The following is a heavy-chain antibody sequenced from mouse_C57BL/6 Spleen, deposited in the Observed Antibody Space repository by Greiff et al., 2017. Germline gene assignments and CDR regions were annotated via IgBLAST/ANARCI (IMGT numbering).Heavy chain of an antibody. Sequence: QVQLQQSGAELVSPCASVKLSCKASGYTFTDYYINWVKQRPGQGLEWIARIYPGSGNTYYNEKFKGKATLTAEKSSSTAYMQLSSLTSEDSAVYGGARGEYYGRSALDYWGQGTLVTVSA. J-gene: IGHJ3*01. D-gene: IGHD1-1*01. CDR3: ARGEYYGRSALDY. V-gene: IGHV1-76*01. CDR1: GYTFTDYY. CDR2: IYPGSGNT.